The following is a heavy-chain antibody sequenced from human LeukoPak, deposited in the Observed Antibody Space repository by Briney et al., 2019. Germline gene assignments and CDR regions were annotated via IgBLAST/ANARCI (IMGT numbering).Heavy chain of an antibody. Sequence: ASVKVSCKASGYTFTGYYMRWVRQAPGQGLEWMGWINPNSGGTNYAQKFQGRVTMTRDTSISTAYMELSRLRSDDTAVYYCARGGVSGSSRSNWFDPWGQGTLVTVSS. CDR3: ARGGVSGSSRSNWFDP. CDR2: INPNSGGT. V-gene: IGHV1-2*02. D-gene: IGHD1-26*01. J-gene: IGHJ5*02. CDR1: GYTFTGYY.